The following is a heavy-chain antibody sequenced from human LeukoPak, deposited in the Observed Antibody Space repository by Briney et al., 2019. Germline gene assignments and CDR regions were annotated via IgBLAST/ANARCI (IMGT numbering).Heavy chain of an antibody. D-gene: IGHD3-9*01. CDR3: VSILAAS. CDR2: INSDASVT. CDR1: GFTFSSSW. Sequence: GGSLRLSCAASGFTFSSSWMNWVRQAPGKGLSWVSRINSDASVTTYVDSVKGRFTISRDNAKNTPYLQMNSLRAEDTAVYYCVSILAASWGQGTLVTVSS. J-gene: IGHJ5*02. V-gene: IGHV3-74*01.